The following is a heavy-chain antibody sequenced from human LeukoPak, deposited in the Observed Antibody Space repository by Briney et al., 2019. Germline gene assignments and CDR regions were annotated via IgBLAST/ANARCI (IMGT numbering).Heavy chain of an antibody. CDR2: ISAYNGNI. CDR3: ARGGYCSGGSCYRYYFDY. CDR1: GYTFTSYG. D-gene: IGHD2-15*01. V-gene: IGHV1-18*01. J-gene: IGHJ4*02. Sequence: ASVKVSCKASGYTFTSYGISWVRQAPGQGLEWMGWISAYNGNINYAQKLQGRVTMTTDTSTSTAYMELRSLRSDDTAVYYCARGGYCSGGSCYRYYFDYWGQGTLVTVSS.